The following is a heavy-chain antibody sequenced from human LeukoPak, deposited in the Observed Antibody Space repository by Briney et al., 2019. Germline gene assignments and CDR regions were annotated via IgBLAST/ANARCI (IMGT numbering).Heavy chain of an antibody. D-gene: IGHD4/OR15-4a*01. CDR3: ARGPMTIISI. CDR1: GFTFSSYG. V-gene: IGHV3-30*03. Sequence: PGGSLRLSCAASGFTFSSYGMHWVRQAPGKGLEWVAVISYDGSNKYYADSVKGRFTISRDNAKNSLYLQMNSLRVEDTAVYYCARGPMTIISIGGQGTLVTVSS. CDR2: ISYDGSNK. J-gene: IGHJ4*02.